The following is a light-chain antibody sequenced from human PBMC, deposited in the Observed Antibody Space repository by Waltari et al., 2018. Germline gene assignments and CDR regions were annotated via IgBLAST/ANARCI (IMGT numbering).Light chain of an antibody. CDR1: SSDVGGCDY. CDR3: SSYTSSSTWV. J-gene: IGLJ3*02. Sequence: QSALPQPAAVSASPVQSTAISCTGPSSDVGGCDYVSWYQHHPGKAPKLIIYDVTKRPSGVSDRFSGSKSGNAASLTISGLQAEDEADFYCSSYTSSSTWVFGGGTKLTVL. CDR2: DVT. V-gene: IGLV2-14*03.